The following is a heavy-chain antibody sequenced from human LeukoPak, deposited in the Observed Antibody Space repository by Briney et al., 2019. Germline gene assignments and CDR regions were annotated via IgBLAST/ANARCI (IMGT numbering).Heavy chain of an antibody. Sequence: PGGSLRLSYAASGFTFSSYAMSWVRQAPGKGLEWVSAISGSGGSTYYADSVKGRFTISRDNSKNTLYLQMNSLRAEDTAVYYCAKGKISGGSCYLDYWGQGTLVTVSS. CDR3: AKGKISGGSCYLDY. J-gene: IGHJ4*02. CDR1: GFTFSSYA. D-gene: IGHD2-15*01. V-gene: IGHV3-23*01. CDR2: ISGSGGST.